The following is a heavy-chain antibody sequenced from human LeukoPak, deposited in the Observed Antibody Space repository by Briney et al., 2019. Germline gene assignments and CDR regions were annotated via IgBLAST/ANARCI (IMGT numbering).Heavy chain of an antibody. V-gene: IGHV1-18*01. CDR1: GYTFTSYG. J-gene: IGHJ4*02. CDR2: ISAYNGNT. CDR3: ARVQPLSHIVVAGGIDY. Sequence: ASVKVSCKVSGYTFTSYGISWVRQAPGQGLEWMGWISAYNGNTNYAQKLQGRVTMTTDTSTSTAYMELRSLRSDDTAVYYCARVQPLSHIVVAGGIDYWGQGTLVTVSS. D-gene: IGHD6-19*01.